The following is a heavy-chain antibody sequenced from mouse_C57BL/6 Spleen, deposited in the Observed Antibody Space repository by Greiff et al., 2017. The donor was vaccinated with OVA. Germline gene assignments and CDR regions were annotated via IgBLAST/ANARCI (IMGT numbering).Heavy chain of an antibody. CDR2: IDPSDSYT. CDR1: GYTFTSYW. V-gene: IGHV1-69*01. J-gene: IGHJ2*01. D-gene: IGHD2-3*01. CDR3: ARLVPRYYFDY. Sequence: QVQLQQPGAELVMPGASVKLSCKASGYTFTSYWMHWVKQRPGQGLEWIGEIDPSDSYTNYNQKFKGKSTLTVDKSSSTAYMQLSSLTSEASAVYYGARLVPRYYFDYWGQGTTLTVSS.